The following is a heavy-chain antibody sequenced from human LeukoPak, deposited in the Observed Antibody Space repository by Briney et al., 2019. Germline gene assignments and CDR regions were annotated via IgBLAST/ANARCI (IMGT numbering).Heavy chain of an antibody. CDR1: GFSVSSNY. J-gene: IGHJ4*02. CDR2: TYSSGTT. Sequence: GGSLRLSCLVSGFSVSSNYMNWVRQAPGKGLEWVSVTYSSGTTYYSDSVKGRFTNSRDTSQNTLYLEMKSLRAEDTAVYYCARDGGGYAYGGFFDYWGQGTLVTVSS. CDR3: ARDGGGYAYGGFFDY. D-gene: IGHD5-18*01. V-gene: IGHV3-66*01.